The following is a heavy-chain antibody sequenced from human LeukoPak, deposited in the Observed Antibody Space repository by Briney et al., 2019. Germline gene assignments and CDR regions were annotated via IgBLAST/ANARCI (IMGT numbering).Heavy chain of an antibody. CDR2: IKEDGSEK. V-gene: IGHV3-7*01. D-gene: IGHD4/OR15-4a*01. J-gene: IGHJ4*02. CDR1: GFTFSSNY. CDR3: ARIGLWSYGRFYFDF. Sequence: PGGSLRLSCAVSGFTFSSNYMSWVRLAPGKGLEWVANIKEDGSEKYYVDSLKGRFTISRDNGKNSLYLQMSSLRAEDTAVYYCARIGLWSYGRFYFDFLGQGTLVTVSS.